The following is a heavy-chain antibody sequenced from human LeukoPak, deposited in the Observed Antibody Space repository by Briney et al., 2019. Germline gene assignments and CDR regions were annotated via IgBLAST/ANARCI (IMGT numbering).Heavy chain of an antibody. V-gene: IGHV3-21*04. CDR1: GFTFSSYS. D-gene: IGHD6-13*01. Sequence: GGSLRLSCAASGFTFSSYSMNWVRQAPGKGLEWVSSISSSSSYIYYADSVKGRFTISRDNSKNTLYLQMNSLRAEDTAVYYCAKLRIAAAGPGFDYWGQGTLVTVSS. J-gene: IGHJ4*02. CDR2: ISSSSSYI. CDR3: AKLRIAAAGPGFDY.